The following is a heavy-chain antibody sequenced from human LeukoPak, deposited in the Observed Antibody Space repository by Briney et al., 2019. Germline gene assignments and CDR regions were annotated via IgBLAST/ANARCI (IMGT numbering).Heavy chain of an antibody. CDR1: GYTFTGYY. CDR3: VRGLTTVATWLYL. D-gene: IGHD4-17*01. J-gene: IGHJ2*01. Sequence: ASVKVSCKASGYTFTGYYIHWVRQAPGQGLEWMGWISPNSGDTKYAQKFQGRVTMTRDTSISTAYMEVSRLRSDDTAVYYCVRGLTTVATWLYLWGRGTLVTVSS. CDR2: ISPNSGDT. V-gene: IGHV1-2*02.